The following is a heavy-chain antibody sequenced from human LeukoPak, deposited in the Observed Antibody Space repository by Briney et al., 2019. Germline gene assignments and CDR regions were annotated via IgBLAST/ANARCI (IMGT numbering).Heavy chain of an antibody. CDR3: TTDPFQVIVVVIMGAFDI. CDR1: GFTFSNAW. Sequence: GGSLRLSCAASGFTFSNAWMSWVRQAPGKGLEWIGRIKSKTDGGTTDYAAPVKGRFTISRDDSKNTLYLRMNSLKTEDTAVYYCTTDPFQVIVVVIMGAFDIWGQGTMVTVSS. J-gene: IGHJ3*02. CDR2: IKSKTDGGTT. D-gene: IGHD3-22*01. V-gene: IGHV3-15*01.